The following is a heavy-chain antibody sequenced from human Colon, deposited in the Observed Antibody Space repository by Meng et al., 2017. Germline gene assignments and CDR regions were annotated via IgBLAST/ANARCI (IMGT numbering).Heavy chain of an antibody. J-gene: IGHJ4*02. V-gene: IGHV4-4*02. CDR2: ISHDGRT. CDR1: GASISTKNW. D-gene: IGHD1/OR15-1a*01. CDR3: GTTGIHSCPIHY. Sequence: QVQLQESGPGLVKASGTLSLTCAVAGASISTKNWWSWFRQSPGKGLEGIGEISHDGRTNYTPSLKSRVAISADRSKNHFALIVTSVTSADTASYYCGTTGIHSCPIHYWGQGTLVTVSS.